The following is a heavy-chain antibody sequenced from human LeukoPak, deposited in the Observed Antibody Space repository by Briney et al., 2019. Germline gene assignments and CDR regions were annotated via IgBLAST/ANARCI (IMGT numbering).Heavy chain of an antibody. CDR1: GGTFSSYG. CDR3: ARDSSAAGSGGLFDP. CDR2: IIPMFDIT. Sequence: ASVKVSCKASGGTFSSYGVSWVRQAPGQRLEWLGRIIPMFDITNYAQKFQGRVTVTAGKATNTAYMELSSLISEDTAVYYCARDSSAAGSGGLFDPWGQGTQVTVSS. J-gene: IGHJ5*02. V-gene: IGHV1-69*04. D-gene: IGHD6-13*01.